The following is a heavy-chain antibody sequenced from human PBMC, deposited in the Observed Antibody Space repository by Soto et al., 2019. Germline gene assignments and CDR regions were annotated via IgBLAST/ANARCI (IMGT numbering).Heavy chain of an antibody. V-gene: IGHV4-39*01. CDR3: AVYCSGGSCYFPDYDY. CDR1: GGSISSSSYY. D-gene: IGHD2-15*01. J-gene: IGHJ4*02. CDR2: IYYSGST. Sequence: PWETLSLTCTVSGGSISSSSYYWGWIRQPPGKGLEWIGSIYYSGSTYYNPSLKSRVTISVDTSKNQFSLSLSSVTAADTAVYYCAVYCSGGSCYFPDYDYWGQGTLVTVSS.